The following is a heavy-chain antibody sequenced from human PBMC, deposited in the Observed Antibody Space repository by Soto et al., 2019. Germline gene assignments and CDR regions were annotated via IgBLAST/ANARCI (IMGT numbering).Heavy chain of an antibody. V-gene: IGHV3-30*02. CDR3: AKVNYDFWSGYPYYYGMDV. CDR2: IWYDGSNK. D-gene: IGHD3-3*01. J-gene: IGHJ6*02. Sequence: VGSLRHSCAASGLTCSTYAMRWVRQATGKGLEWVAVIWYDGSNKYYADSVKGRFTISRDNSKNTLYLQMNSLRAEDTAVYYCAKVNYDFWSGYPYYYGMDVWGQGTTVTVSS. CDR1: GLTCSTYA.